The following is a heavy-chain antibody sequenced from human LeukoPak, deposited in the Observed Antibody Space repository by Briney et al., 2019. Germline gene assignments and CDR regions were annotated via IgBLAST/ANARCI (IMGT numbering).Heavy chain of an antibody. Sequence: GGSLRLSCAASGFTFSSYGMHWVRQAPGKGLEWVAVIWYDGSNKYYADSVKGRFTISRDNSKNTLYLLLNSLRAEDTAVYYCARDEEGAFDIWGQGTMVTVSS. V-gene: IGHV3-33*08. CDR1: GFTFSSYG. CDR2: IWYDGSNK. J-gene: IGHJ3*02. CDR3: ARDEEGAFDI.